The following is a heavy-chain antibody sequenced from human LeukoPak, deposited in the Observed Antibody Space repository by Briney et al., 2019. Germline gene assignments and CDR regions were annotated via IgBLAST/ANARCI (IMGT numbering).Heavy chain of an antibody. CDR1: GYTFTGYY. CDR2: INPNSGGT. J-gene: IGHJ4*02. Sequence: ASVKVSCKASGYTFTGYYMHWVRQAPGQGLEWMGWINPNSGGTNYAQKLQGRVTMTTDTSTSTAYMELRSLRSDDTAVYYCARDLTSKSFGDYWGQGTLVTVSS. V-gene: IGHV1-2*02. D-gene: IGHD3-3*01. CDR3: ARDLTSKSFGDY.